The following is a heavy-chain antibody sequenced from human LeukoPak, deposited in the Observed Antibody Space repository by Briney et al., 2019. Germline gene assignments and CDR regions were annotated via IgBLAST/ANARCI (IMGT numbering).Heavy chain of an antibody. CDR1: GGSISSYY. CDR3: ARRGSGSWWVFDY. V-gene: IGHV4-59*01. CDR2: IYYSGST. J-gene: IGHJ4*02. D-gene: IGHD6-19*01. Sequence: SETLSLTCTVSGGSISSYYWSWIRQPPGKGLEWIGYIYYSGSTNYNPSLKSRVTISVDTSKNQFSLKLSSVTAADTAVYYRARRGSGSWWVFDYWGQGTLVTVSS.